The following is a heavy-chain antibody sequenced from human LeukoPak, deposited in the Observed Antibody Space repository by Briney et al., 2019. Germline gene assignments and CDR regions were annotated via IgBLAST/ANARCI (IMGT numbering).Heavy chain of an antibody. CDR2: IYTNGSP. CDR3: AGGHSSSWYRFFDY. J-gene: IGHJ4*02. Sequence: SETLSLTCTVSGGSISSYYWSWIRQPPGKGLEWIGRIYTNGSPNYNPSLKSRVTMSIDTSRNQFSLRLSSVTAADTAVYYCAGGHSSSWYRFFDYWGQGTLVTVSS. D-gene: IGHD6-13*01. CDR1: GGSISSYY. V-gene: IGHV4-4*07.